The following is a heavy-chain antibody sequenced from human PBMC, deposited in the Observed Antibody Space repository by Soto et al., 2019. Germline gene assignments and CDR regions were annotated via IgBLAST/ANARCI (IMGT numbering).Heavy chain of an antibody. CDR1: GFTFSSYG. Sequence: PGGSLRLSCAASGFTFSSYGMHWVRQAPGKGLEWVAVISYDGSNKYYADSVKGRFTISRDNSKNTLYLQMNSLRAEDTAVYYCAKDGGYYYDSSGYYYVYYYYGMDVWGQGTTVTVSS. D-gene: IGHD3-22*01. J-gene: IGHJ6*02. V-gene: IGHV3-30*18. CDR2: ISYDGSNK. CDR3: AKDGGYYYDSSGYYYVYYYYGMDV.